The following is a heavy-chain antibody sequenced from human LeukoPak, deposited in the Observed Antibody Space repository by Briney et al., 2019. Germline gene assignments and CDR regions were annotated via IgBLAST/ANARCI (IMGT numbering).Heavy chain of an antibody. J-gene: IGHJ3*02. CDR3: ARDRNCGGDCYSGYAFDI. V-gene: IGHV4-30-4*01. CDR1: GGSISSGDYY. Sequence: SETLSLTCTVSGGSISSGDYYWSWIRQPPGKGLEWIGYIYYSGSTYYNPSLESRVTISVDTSKNQFSLKLSSVTAADTAVFYCARDRNCGGDCYSGYAFDIWGQGTMVTVSS. CDR2: IYYSGST. D-gene: IGHD2-21*02.